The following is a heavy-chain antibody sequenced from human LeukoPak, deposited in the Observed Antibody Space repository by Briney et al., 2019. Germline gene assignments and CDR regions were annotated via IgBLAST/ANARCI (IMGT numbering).Heavy chain of an antibody. D-gene: IGHD2-2*01. V-gene: IGHV1-18*01. J-gene: IGHJ6*02. CDR3: ARGDIVVVPAPYGMDV. Sequence: ASVKISCKASGYTFTSFGISWVRQAPGQGLGWMGWISTYNGNTNYAQKLQGRVTMTTDTSTSTAYMELRSLRSDDTAVYYCARGDIVVVPAPYGMDVWGQGTTVTVSS. CDR2: ISTYNGNT. CDR1: GYTFTSFG.